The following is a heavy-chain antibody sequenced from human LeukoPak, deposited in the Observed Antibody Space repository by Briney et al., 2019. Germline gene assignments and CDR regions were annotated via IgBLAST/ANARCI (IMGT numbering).Heavy chain of an antibody. D-gene: IGHD2-15*01. V-gene: IGHV4-39*01. CDR1: GGSISSSSYY. CDR3: ARLIVVVAYDY. Sequence: SGTLSLTCTVSGGSISSSSYYWGWIRQPPGKGLEWIGSIYYSGSTYYNPSLKSRVTISVDTSKNQFSLKLSSVTAADTAVYYCARLIVVVAYDYWGQGTLVTVSS. CDR2: IYYSGST. J-gene: IGHJ4*02.